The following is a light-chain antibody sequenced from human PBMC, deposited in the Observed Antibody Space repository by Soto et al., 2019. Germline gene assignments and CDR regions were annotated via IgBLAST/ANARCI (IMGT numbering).Light chain of an antibody. CDR2: EVS. CDR1: SSDVGAYTY. J-gene: IGLJ3*02. Sequence: QSALTQPASVSGSPGQSITISCTGTSSDVGAYTYVSWYQQHPGKAPKVMIFEVSHRPSGVSDRFSGSKSGNTASLTISGLQADDEADYYCSSYTSSTTWVFGGGTKLTVL. CDR3: SSYTSSTTWV. V-gene: IGLV2-14*01.